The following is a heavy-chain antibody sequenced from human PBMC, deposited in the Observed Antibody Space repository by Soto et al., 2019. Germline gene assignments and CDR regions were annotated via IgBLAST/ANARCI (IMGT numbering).Heavy chain of an antibody. V-gene: IGHV1-3*01. CDR1: GYTFSGSV. J-gene: IGHJ4*02. CDR2: INADNGNT. Sequence: ASVKVSCKASGYTFSGSVMHWVRQAPGQRLEWMGWINADNGNTKYSQKFQDRVTLTRDTSASTAYMELSSLRSEDTTVYYCATEIDPTTATTLDYCVQLTLVTVSS. CDR3: ATEIDPTTATTLDY. D-gene: IGHD4-17*01.